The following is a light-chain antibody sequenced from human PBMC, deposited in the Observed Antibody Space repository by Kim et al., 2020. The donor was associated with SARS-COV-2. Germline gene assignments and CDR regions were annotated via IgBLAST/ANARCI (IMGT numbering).Light chain of an antibody. J-gene: IGLJ3*02. Sequence: PGGTVTLTCAASTGAVTSGYYPSWFQQKPGQPPRALIYSTSNKHPWTPARFSGSLLGGKAALTLSRVQPEDEGEYYCLLYYGDAWVFGGGTQLTVL. CDR2: STS. CDR3: LLYYGDAWV. V-gene: IGLV7-43*01. CDR1: TGAVTSGYY.